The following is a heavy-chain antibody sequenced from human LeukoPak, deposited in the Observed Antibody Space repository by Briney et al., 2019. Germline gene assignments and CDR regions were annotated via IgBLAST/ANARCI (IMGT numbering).Heavy chain of an antibody. D-gene: IGHD1-20*01. CDR2: ISSSSSYI. CDR1: GFTFSSYS. V-gene: IGHV3-21*01. CDR3: ARGEYNWNAYPHYFDY. Sequence: GGSLRLSCAASGFTFSSYSMNWVRQAPGKGLEWVSSISSSSSYIYYADLVKGRFTISRDNAKNSLYLQMNSLRAEDTAVYYCARGEYNWNAYPHYFDYWGQGTLVTVSS. J-gene: IGHJ4*02.